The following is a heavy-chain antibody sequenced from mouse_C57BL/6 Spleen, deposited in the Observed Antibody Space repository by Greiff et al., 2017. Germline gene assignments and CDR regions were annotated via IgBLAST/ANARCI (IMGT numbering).Heavy chain of an antibody. V-gene: IGHV5-4*01. D-gene: IGHD1-1*01. J-gene: IGHJ4*01. CDR1: GFTFSSYA. CDR2: ISDGGSYT. CDR3: ARWRHYYGSSYDAMDD. Sequence: EVQLVESGGGLVKPGGSLKLSCAASGFTFSSYAMSWVRQTPEKRLEWVATISDGGSYTYYPDNVKGRFTISRDNAKNNLYLQMGHLKSEDTAMYYCARWRHYYGSSYDAMDDWGQGTSVTVSS.